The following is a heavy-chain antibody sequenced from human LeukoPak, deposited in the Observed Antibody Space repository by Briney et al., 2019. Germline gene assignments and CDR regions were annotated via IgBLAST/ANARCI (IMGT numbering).Heavy chain of an antibody. J-gene: IGHJ4*02. D-gene: IGHD6-6*01. CDR2: ISYDGSNK. CDR3: ARGRSLDHGPFDY. V-gene: IGHV3-30-3*01. CDR1: GFTFSNYA. Sequence: GGSLRLSCAASGFTFSNYAIHWVRQAPGKGLEWVAVISYDGSNKYYADSVKGRFTISRDNTKNTLYLQMNSLRTEDTAVYYCARGRSLDHGPFDYWGQGARLTVSP.